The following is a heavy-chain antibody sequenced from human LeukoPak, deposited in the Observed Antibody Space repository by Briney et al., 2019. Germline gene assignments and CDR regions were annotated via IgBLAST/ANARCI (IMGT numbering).Heavy chain of an antibody. V-gene: IGHV3-30*02. CDR2: IRYDGSNK. D-gene: IGHD2-8*02. CDR3: ATYRQVLLPFES. J-gene: IGHJ4*02. CDR1: GFTLSSYG. Sequence: GGSLRLSCAASGFTLSSYGMHWVRQAPGKGLEWVAFIRYDGSNKYYADSVRGRFTISRDNSKSTLSLQMNSLRAEDTAIYYCATYRQVLLPFESWGQGTLVTVPS.